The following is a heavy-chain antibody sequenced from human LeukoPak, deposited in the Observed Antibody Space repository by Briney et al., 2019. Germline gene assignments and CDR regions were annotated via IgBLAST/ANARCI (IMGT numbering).Heavy chain of an antibody. J-gene: IGHJ4*02. CDR2: INPNSGGT. CDR1: GYTFTGYY. V-gene: IGHV1-2*06. Sequence: ASVKVSCKASGYTFTGYYMHWVRQAPGQGLEGMGRINPNSGGTNYAQKFQGRVTMTMDTSISTAYMELSRLRSDDTAVYYCARDLAVKREVDYWGQGTLVTVSS. CDR3: ARDLAVKREVDY. D-gene: IGHD1-26*01.